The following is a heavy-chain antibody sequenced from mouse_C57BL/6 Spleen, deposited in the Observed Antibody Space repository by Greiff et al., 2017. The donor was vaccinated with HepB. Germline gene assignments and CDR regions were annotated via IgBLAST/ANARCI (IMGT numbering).Heavy chain of an antibody. D-gene: IGHD2-2*01. CDR3: ARQGVTTDWYFDV. J-gene: IGHJ1*03. CDR2: ISSGGSYT. V-gene: IGHV5-6*01. Sequence: EVKVVESGGDLVKPGGSLKLSCAASGFTFSSYGMSWVRQTPDKRLEWVATISSGGSYTYYPDSVKGRFTISRDNAKNTLYLQMSSLKSEDTAMYYCARQGVTTDWYFDVWGTGTTVTVSS. CDR1: GFTFSSYG.